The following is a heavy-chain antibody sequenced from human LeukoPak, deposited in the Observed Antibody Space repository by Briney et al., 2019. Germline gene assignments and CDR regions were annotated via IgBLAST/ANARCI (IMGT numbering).Heavy chain of an antibody. Sequence: ASVKVSCKASGYTFTSYDINWVRQATGQGLEWMGWMNRNSGNTGYAQKFQGRVTITRNTSISTAYMELSSLRSEDTTVYYCARGSLYYDFWSGYYLIDPWGQGTLVTVSS. CDR1: GYTFTSYD. D-gene: IGHD3-3*01. CDR2: MNRNSGNT. V-gene: IGHV1-8*03. CDR3: ARGSLYYDFWSGYYLIDP. J-gene: IGHJ5*02.